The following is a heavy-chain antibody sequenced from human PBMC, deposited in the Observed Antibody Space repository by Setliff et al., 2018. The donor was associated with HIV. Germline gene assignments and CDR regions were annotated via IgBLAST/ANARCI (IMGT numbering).Heavy chain of an antibody. CDR2: ISPTGNT. V-gene: IGHV4-61*08. CDR3: ARGPLGRTPMGGAFDY. J-gene: IGHJ4*02. Sequence: PSETLSLTCTVSGGSFSSGVYYWSWIRQPPGKGLEWIGYISPTGNTNYNPSLKSRVTISVDTSKNQFSLKLSSVTAADTAVYYCARGPLGRTPMGGAFDYWGQGTLVTVSS. CDR1: GGSFSSGVYY. D-gene: IGHD5-18*01.